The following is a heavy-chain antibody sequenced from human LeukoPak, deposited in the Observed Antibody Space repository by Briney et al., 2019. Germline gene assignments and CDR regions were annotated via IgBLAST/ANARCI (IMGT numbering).Heavy chain of an antibody. D-gene: IGHD1-26*01. CDR1: GGSICSSGYY. CDR2: IYYSGSGST. V-gene: IGHV4-39*02. Sequence: SETLSLTCTVSGGSICSSGYYWGWIRQPPGKGLEWIGSIYYSGSGSTNYNPSLKSRVTTSVDTSKNQFSLKLSSVTATDTAVYYCARERVGGGGYYFDSWGQGTLVTVSS. CDR3: ARERVGGGGYYFDS. J-gene: IGHJ4*02.